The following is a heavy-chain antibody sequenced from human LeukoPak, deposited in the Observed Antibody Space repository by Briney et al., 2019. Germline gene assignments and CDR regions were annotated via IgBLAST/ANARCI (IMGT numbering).Heavy chain of an antibody. CDR1: GYTFTSYG. Sequence: GASVKVSCKASGYTFTSYGISWVRQAPGQGLEWMGWISAYNGNTNYAQKLQGRVTMTTDTSTSTAYMELRSLRSDDTAVYYCARVGSSSSPDDDAFDIWGQGTMVTVSS. CDR3: ARVGSSSSPDDDAFDI. D-gene: IGHD6-6*01. CDR2: ISAYNGNT. J-gene: IGHJ3*02. V-gene: IGHV1-18*01.